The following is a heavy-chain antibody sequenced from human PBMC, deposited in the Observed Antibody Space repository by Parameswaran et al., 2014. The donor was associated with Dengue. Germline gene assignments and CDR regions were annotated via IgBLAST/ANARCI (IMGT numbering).Heavy chain of an antibody. CDR2: IRSKPYGGTT. Sequence: WIRQPPGKGLEWVGFIRSKPYGGTTEYAASVKGRFTISRDDSKSIAYLQMNSLKTEDTAVFYCTRDRGTLWFGGVDYWGQGTLVTVSS. V-gene: IGHV3-49*02. CDR3: TRDRGTLWFGGVDY. J-gene: IGHJ4*02. D-gene: IGHD3-10*01.